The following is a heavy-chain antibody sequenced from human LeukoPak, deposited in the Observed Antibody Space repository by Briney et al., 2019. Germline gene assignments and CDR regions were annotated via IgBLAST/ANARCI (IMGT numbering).Heavy chain of an antibody. J-gene: IGHJ4*02. CDR3: AILGITGTTGPY. CDR1: GYTFTSYY. D-gene: IGHD1-7*01. Sequence: GASVKVSCKASGYTFTSYYMHWVRQAPGQGLEWMGIINPSGGSTSYAQKFQGRVTMTRDMSTSTVYMELSSLRSEDAAVYYCAILGITGTTGPYWGQGTLVTVSS. V-gene: IGHV1-46*01. CDR2: INPSGGST.